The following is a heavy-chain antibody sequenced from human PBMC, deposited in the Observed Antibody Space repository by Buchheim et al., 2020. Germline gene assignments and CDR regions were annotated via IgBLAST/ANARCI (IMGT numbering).Heavy chain of an antibody. V-gene: IGHV3-23*01. Sequence: EVQLLESGGGLVQPGGSLRLSCAASGFTFSSYAMSWVRQAPGKGLEWVSAISGSGGSTYYADSVKGRFTISRDTSKNTLYLQMNSLRAEDTAVYYCAKIVSYCSSTSCYTADYWGQGTL. J-gene: IGHJ4*02. CDR3: AKIVSYCSSTSCYTADY. D-gene: IGHD2-2*02. CDR1: GFTFSSYA. CDR2: ISGSGGST.